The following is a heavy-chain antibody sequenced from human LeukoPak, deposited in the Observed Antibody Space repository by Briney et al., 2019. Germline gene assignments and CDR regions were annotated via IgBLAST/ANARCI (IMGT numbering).Heavy chain of an antibody. CDR2: IYYTGNT. CDR3: ARVEQLPQDYFYYMDV. J-gene: IGHJ6*03. V-gene: IGHV4-30-4*08. CDR1: GGSISSGDYY. Sequence: PSQTLSLTCTVSGGSISSGDYYWSWIRQPPGKGLEWIGFIYYTGNTYYNPSLKSRVNISVDTSKNQFSLKLSSVTAADTAVYYCARVEQLPQDYFYYMDVWGKGTTVTVSS. D-gene: IGHD4-23*01.